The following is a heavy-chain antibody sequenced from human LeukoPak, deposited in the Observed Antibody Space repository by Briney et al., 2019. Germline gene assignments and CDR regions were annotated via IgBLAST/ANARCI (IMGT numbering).Heavy chain of an antibody. CDR3: PRDGPELELRDYYYYMDV. Sequence: KPSETLSLTCTVSGGSISSRSYYWGWIRQPPGKGLEWIGSIYYSGSTYYNPSLKSRVTISVDTSKNQFSLKLSSVTAADTAVYYCPRDGPELELRDYYYYMDVWGKGTTVTVSS. V-gene: IGHV4-39*07. D-gene: IGHD1-7*01. J-gene: IGHJ6*03. CDR1: GGSISSRSYY. CDR2: IYYSGST.